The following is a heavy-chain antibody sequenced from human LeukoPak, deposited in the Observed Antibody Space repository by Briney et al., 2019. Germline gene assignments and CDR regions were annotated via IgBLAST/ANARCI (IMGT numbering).Heavy chain of an antibody. CDR1: GGSISTHY. CDR2: ISDSGTS. V-gene: IGHV4-59*11. J-gene: IGHJ6*03. CDR3: ARDLGDDSTGYYHSYMDV. D-gene: IGHD3-22*01. Sequence: SETLSLTCTVSGGSISTHYWSWVRQSPGKGLEWIGYISDSGTSKYNPSLKSRVTILTDTSKNHFSLKLNSVTAADTAVYYCARDLGDDSTGYYHSYMDVWGKGTTVTVSS.